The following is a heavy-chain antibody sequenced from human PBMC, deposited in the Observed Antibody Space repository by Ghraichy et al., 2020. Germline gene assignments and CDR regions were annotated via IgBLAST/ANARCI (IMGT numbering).Heavy chain of an antibody. D-gene: IGHD5-18*01. V-gene: IGHV4-31*03. CDR2: IYYSGST. Sequence: SETLSLTCTVSGGSISSGGYYWSWIRQHPGKGLEWIGYIYYSGSTYYNPSLKSRVTISVDTSKNQFSLKLSSVTAADTAVYYCARENMDTTPNWFDPWGQGTLVTVSS. J-gene: IGHJ5*02. CDR1: GGSISSGGYY. CDR3: ARENMDTTPNWFDP.